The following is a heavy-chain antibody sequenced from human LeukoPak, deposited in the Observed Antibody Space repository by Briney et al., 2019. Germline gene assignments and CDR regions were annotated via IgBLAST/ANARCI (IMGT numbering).Heavy chain of an antibody. CDR1: GYIITSYW. CDR3: ARKYSVVTDLDWFDP. CDR2: IYSGDSDT. Sequence: GESLKISCKGSGYIITSYWIGWVRQMPGKGREWMGIIYSGDSDTRYSPSFQGQVTISADKSISTAYLQWSSLKASDTAMYYCARKYSVVTDLDWFDPWGQGTLVTVSS. D-gene: IGHD2-21*02. J-gene: IGHJ5*02. V-gene: IGHV5-51*01.